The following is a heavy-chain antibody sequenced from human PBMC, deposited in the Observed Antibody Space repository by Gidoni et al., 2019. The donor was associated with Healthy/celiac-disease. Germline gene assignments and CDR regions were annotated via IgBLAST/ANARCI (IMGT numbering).Heavy chain of an antibody. D-gene: IGHD1-26*01. V-gene: IGHV4-30-2*01. Sequence: QLQLQESGSGLVKPSQTLSLTCAVSGGSISSGGYSCSWIRQPPGKGLEWIGYIYHSGSTYYNPSLKSRVTISVDRSKNQFSLKLSSVTAADTAVYYCARGWGIVGAIYAFDIWGQGTMVTVSS. J-gene: IGHJ3*02. CDR3: ARGWGIVGAIYAFDI. CDR1: GGSISSGGYS. CDR2: IYHSGST.